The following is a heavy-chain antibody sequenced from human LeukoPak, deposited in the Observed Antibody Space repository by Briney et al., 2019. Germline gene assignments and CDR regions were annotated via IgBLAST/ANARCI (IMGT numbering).Heavy chain of an antibody. Sequence: GGSLRLSCAASGFTVSSNYMSWVRQAPGKGLEWVSVIYSGGSTYYADSVEGRFTISRDNSKNTLYLQMNSLRAEDTAVYYCARDRDYDSSGYYYNDYWGQGTLVTVSS. CDR3: ARDRDYDSSGYYYNDY. J-gene: IGHJ4*02. CDR2: IYSGGST. CDR1: GFTVSSNY. V-gene: IGHV3-66*02. D-gene: IGHD3-22*01.